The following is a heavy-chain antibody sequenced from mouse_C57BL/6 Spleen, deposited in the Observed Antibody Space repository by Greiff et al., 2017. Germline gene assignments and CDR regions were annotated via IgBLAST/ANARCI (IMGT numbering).Heavy chain of an antibody. V-gene: IGHV1-15*01. Sequence: QVQLKESGAELVRPGASVTLSCKASGYTFTDYEMHWVKQTPVHGLEWIGAIDPETGGTAYNQKFKGKAILTADKSSSTAYMELRSLTSEDSAVYYGTTPGATVVATNYFDYWGQGTTLTVSS. CDR3: TTPGATVVATNYFDY. CDR2: IDPETGGT. D-gene: IGHD1-1*01. J-gene: IGHJ2*01. CDR1: GYTFTDYE.